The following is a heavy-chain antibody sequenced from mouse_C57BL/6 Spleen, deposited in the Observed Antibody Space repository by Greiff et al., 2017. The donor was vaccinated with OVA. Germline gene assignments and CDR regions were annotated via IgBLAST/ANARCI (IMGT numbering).Heavy chain of an antibody. CDR2: IDPSDSYT. J-gene: IGHJ3*01. Sequence: VQLQQPGAELVMPGASVKLSCKASGYTFTSYWMHWVKQRPGQGLEWIGEIDPSDSYTNYNQKFKGKSTLTVDKSSSTAYMQLSSLTSEDSAVYYCARSHGSSSFAYWGQGTLVTASA. CDR1: GYTFTSYW. D-gene: IGHD1-1*01. CDR3: ARSHGSSSFAY. V-gene: IGHV1-69*01.